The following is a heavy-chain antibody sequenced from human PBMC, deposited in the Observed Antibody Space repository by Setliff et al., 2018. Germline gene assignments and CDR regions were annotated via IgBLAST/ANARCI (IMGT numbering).Heavy chain of an antibody. CDR1: GFTFSSYW. D-gene: IGHD3-9*01. J-gene: IGHJ4*02. V-gene: IGHV3-23*01. Sequence: PGGSLRLSCAASGFTFSSYWMSWVRQAPGKGLEWVSAISGSGGSTYYADSVKGRFTISRDNAKNSLYLQMNSLRAEDTAVYYCACPDILTGLYDYWGQGTLVTSPQ. CDR3: ACPDILTGLYDY. CDR2: ISGSGGST.